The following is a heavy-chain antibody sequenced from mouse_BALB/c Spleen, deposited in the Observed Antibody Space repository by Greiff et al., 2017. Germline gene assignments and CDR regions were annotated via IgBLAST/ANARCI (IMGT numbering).Heavy chain of an antibody. CDR3: ARYLYNRYEDYAMDY. Sequence: EVKLVESGGGLVQPGGSRKLSCAASGFTFSSFGMHWVRQAPEKGLEWVAYISSGSSTIYYADTVKGRFTISRANPTNTLFLQMTSLRSEDTAMYYCARYLYNRYEDYAMDYWGQGTSVTVSS. J-gene: IGHJ4*01. CDR1: GFTFSSFG. V-gene: IGHV5-17*02. D-gene: IGHD2-14*01. CDR2: ISSGSSTI.